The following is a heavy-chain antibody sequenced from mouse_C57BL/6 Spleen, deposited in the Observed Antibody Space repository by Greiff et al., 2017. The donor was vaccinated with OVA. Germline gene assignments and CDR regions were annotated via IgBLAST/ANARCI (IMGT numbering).Heavy chain of an antibody. V-gene: IGHV1-64*01. Sequence: QVQLQQPGAELVKPGASVKLSCKASGYTFTSYWMHWVKQRPGQGLEWIGMIHPDSGSTNYNEKFKSKATLTVDKSSSPAYMQLGSLTSEDSAVYYCARYDRFAYWGQGTLVTVSA. CDR2: IHPDSGST. CDR1: GYTFTSYW. CDR3: ARYDRFAY. D-gene: IGHD2-12*01. J-gene: IGHJ3*01.